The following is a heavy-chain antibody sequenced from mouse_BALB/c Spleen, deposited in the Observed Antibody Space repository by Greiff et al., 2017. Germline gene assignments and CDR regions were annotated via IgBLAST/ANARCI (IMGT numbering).Heavy chain of an antibody. CDR3: ARDGTTAAWFAY. V-gene: IGHV5-4*02. D-gene: IGHD1-2*01. CDR2: ISDGGSYT. CDR1: GFTFSDYY. J-gene: IGHJ3*01. Sequence: DVHLVESGGGLVKPGGSLKLSCAASGFTFSDYYMYWVRQTPEKRLEWVATISDGGSYTYYPDSVKGRFTISRDNAKNNLYLQMSSLKSEDTAMYYCARDGTTAAWFAYWGQGTLVTVSA.